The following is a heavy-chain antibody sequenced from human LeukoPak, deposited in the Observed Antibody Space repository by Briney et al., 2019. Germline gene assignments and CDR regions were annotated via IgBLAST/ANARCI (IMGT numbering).Heavy chain of an antibody. D-gene: IGHD5-12*01. CDR2: INHSGST. Sequence: SETLSLTCAVYGGSFSGYYWSWIRQPPGKGLEWIGEINHSGSTNYNPSLKSRVTISVDTSKNQFSLKLSSVTAADTAVYYCAREIVAGLGVSFDIWGQGTMVTVSS. V-gene: IGHV4-34*01. J-gene: IGHJ3*02. CDR3: AREIVAGLGVSFDI. CDR1: GGSFSGYY.